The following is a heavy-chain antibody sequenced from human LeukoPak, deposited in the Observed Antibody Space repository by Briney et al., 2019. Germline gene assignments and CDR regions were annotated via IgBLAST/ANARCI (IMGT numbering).Heavy chain of an antibody. CDR3: ARQYDSQGFDY. V-gene: IGHV4-30-2*01. CDR1: GGSISSGGYY. J-gene: IGHJ4*02. Sequence: PSETLSLTCTVSGGSISSGGYYWSWIRQPPGKGLEWIGYIYHSGSTYYNPSLKSRVTISVDTSKNQFSLKLSSVTAADTAVYYCARQYDSQGFDYWGQGTLVTVSS. D-gene: IGHD1-1*01. CDR2: IYHSGST.